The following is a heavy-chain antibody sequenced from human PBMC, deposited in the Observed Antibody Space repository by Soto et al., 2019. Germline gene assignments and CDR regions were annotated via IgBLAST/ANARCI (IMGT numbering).Heavy chain of an antibody. CDR1: GDTFSSYA. CDR3: ARESFGGIYSKVSDAFDI. D-gene: IGHD1-26*01. CDR2: IIPIFGTA. J-gene: IGHJ3*02. Sequence: SVKVSCNASGDTFSSYAISCVRHAPGQGLEWMGVIIPIFGTANYAQKFQGRVTITADESTSTAYMELSSLRSEDTAVYYCARESFGGIYSKVSDAFDIWGQGTMVTVSS. V-gene: IGHV1-69*13.